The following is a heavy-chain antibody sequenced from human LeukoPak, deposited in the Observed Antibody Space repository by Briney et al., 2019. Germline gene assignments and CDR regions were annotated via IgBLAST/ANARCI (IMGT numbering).Heavy chain of an antibody. J-gene: IGHJ4*02. V-gene: IGHV1-2*02. CDR3: ARVDDRGHYYDSSGPRKLFDY. D-gene: IGHD3-22*01. Sequence: GASVKVSCKASGYTFSGYYMHWVRQAPGQGPEWMGWINPKSGGTNYAQKFQGRVTMTRDTSIITAYMELSRLRSDDTAVYYCARVDDRGHYYDSSGPRKLFDYWGQGTLVTVSS. CDR1: GYTFSGYY. CDR2: INPKSGGT.